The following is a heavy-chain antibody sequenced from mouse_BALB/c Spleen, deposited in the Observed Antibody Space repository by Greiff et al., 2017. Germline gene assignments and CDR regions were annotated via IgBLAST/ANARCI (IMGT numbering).Heavy chain of an antibody. CDR3: AREVRDYAMDY. D-gene: IGHD2-14*01. J-gene: IGHJ4*01. V-gene: IGHV1-7*01. CDR1: GYTFTSYW. Sequence: VQLQESGAELAKPGASVKMSCKASGYTFTSYWMHWVKQRPGQGLEWIGYINPSTGYTEYNQKFKDKATLTADKSSSTAYMELARLTSEDSAVYYCAREVRDYAMDYWGQGTSVTVSS. CDR2: INPSTGYT.